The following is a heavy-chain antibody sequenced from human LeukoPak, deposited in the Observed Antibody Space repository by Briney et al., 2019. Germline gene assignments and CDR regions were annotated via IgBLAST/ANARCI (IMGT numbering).Heavy chain of an antibody. CDR2: IIPIFGTA. Sequence: SVRVSCKASGGTFSSYAISWVRQAPGQGLEWMGGIIPIFGTANYAQKFQGRVTITTDESTSTAYMELSSLRSEDTAVYYCARAPHSWLDYYDSSGYNFDYWGQGTLVTVSS. V-gene: IGHV1-69*05. CDR1: GGTFSSYA. CDR3: ARAPHSWLDYYDSSGYNFDY. D-gene: IGHD3-22*01. J-gene: IGHJ4*02.